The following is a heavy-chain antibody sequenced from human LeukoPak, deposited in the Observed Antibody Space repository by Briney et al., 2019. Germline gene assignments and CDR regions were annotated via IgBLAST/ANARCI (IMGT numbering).Heavy chain of an antibody. CDR2: VYYSGNT. D-gene: IGHD4-23*01. CDR1: GGSIRGFY. J-gene: IGHJ3*02. Sequence: PSETLSLTCTVSGGSIRGFYWNWIRQPPGKGLEWIGYVYYSGNTNYNPSLKSRVTISLDTSKNQFSLKLSSVTAADTAVYYCARELPDYYGGDDAFDIWGQGTMVTVSS. V-gene: IGHV4-59*01. CDR3: ARELPDYYGGDDAFDI.